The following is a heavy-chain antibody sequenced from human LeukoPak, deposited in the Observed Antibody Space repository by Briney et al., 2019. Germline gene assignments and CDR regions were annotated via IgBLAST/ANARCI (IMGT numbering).Heavy chain of an antibody. Sequence: GESLKISCKGSGYRFSDYWIGWVRQMPGKDLEWVGIISATGSDSRNRQAFQGQVTISADKTINTAYLQWINLKASDTDMSYCDRRETRQTNSWSDLFLVYWGQGTLVTVSS. CDR1: GYRFSDYW. D-gene: IGHD1-26*01. CDR2: ISATGSDS. CDR3: DRRETRQTNSWSDLFLVY. V-gene: IGHV5-51*01. J-gene: IGHJ4*02.